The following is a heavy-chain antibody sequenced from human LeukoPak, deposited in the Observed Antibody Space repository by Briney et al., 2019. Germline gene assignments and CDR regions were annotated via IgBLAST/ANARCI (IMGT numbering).Heavy chain of an antibody. J-gene: IGHJ4*02. Sequence: SSVKVSCKASGGTFSSYTISWVRQAPGRGLEWMGRIIPILAIANYEQKFQGRVTITADKSTSTAYMELSSLRSEDTAVYYCARALVEWPADYWGQGTLVTVSS. CDR1: GGTFSSYT. CDR3: ARALVEWPADY. V-gene: IGHV1-69*02. D-gene: IGHD3-3*01. CDR2: IIPILAIA.